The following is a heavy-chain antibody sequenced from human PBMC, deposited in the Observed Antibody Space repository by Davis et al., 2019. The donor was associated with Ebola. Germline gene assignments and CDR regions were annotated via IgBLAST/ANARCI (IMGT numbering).Heavy chain of an antibody. CDR1: GFTFSSYA. CDR2: ISGSGGST. D-gene: IGHD2-2*01. Sequence: GGSLRLSCAASGFTFSSYAMSWVRQAPGKGLEWVSAISGSGGSTYYADSVKGRFTISRDNAKNSLYLQMNSLRDEDTAVYYCARGRNSNQLGGWFDPWGQGTLVTVSS. CDR3: ARGRNSNQLGGWFDP. J-gene: IGHJ5*02. V-gene: IGHV3-23*01.